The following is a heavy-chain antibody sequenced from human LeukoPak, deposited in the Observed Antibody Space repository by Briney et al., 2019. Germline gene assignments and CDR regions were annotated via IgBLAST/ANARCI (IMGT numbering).Heavy chain of an antibody. Sequence: AGGSLRLSCAASGFTFSSYGMHWVRQAPGKGLEWVAFIRYDGSNKYYADSVKGRFTISRDNSKNTLYLQMNSLRAEDTAVYYCAKLSGYDRGNYFDYWGQGTLVTVSS. V-gene: IGHV3-30*02. CDR3: AKLSGYDRGNYFDY. CDR1: GFTFSSYG. CDR2: IRYDGSNK. D-gene: IGHD5-12*01. J-gene: IGHJ4*02.